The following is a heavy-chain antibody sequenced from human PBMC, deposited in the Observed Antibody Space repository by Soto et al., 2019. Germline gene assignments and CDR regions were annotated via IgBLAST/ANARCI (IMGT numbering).Heavy chain of an antibody. CDR1: GYTFTGYY. CDR2: INPNSGGT. CDR3: ARARPWQYQLLDY. Sequence: ASVKVSCKASGYTFTGYYMHWVRQAPGQGLEWMGWINPNSGGTNYAQKFQGWVTMTRDTSISTAYMELSRLRSDDTAVYYCARARPWQYQLLDYWGQGTLVTVSS. V-gene: IGHV1-2*04. J-gene: IGHJ4*02. D-gene: IGHD2-2*01.